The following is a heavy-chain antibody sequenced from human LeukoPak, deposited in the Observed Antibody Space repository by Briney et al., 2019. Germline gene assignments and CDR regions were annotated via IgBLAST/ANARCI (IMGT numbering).Heavy chain of an antibody. J-gene: IGHJ6*02. D-gene: IGHD3-22*01. CDR1: GFTFSSYE. CDR2: ISSSGSTI. CDR3: ARDCNHHDSSGYGYYYYGMDV. V-gene: IGHV3-48*03. Sequence: PGGCLRLSCVASGFTFSSYEMNWVRQAPGKGLEWLSYISSSGSTIYYADSVKGRFTISRDNAKNSLYLQMNSLRAEDTAVYYCARDCNHHDSSGYGYYYYGMDVWGQGTTVTVSS.